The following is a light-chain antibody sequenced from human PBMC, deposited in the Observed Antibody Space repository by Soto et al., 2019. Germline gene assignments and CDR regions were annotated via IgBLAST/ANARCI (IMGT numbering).Light chain of an antibody. V-gene: IGKV3-20*01. Sequence: EIVLTQSPGTLSSSPGERATLSCRASQSVSSSNVAWYQQKPDQAPRLLIYAASSRANGIPYRFSGSGSGTDFTLTISRLEAEDFAVYYCQQYGSSPYTFGQGTKLEIK. J-gene: IGKJ2*01. CDR3: QQYGSSPYT. CDR2: AAS. CDR1: QSVSSSN.